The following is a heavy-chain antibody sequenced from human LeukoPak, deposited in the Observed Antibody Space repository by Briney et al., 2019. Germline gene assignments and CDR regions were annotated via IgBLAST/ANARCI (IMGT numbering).Heavy chain of an antibody. V-gene: IGHV4-59*01. CDR1: GGSISTYY. J-gene: IGHJ6*03. Sequence: SETLSLTCSVSGGSISTYYWSWIRQPPGKGLEWIGYIYYSGSTNYNPSLKSRVTISIDTSKNQFSLKLSSVTAADTAEYYCARVRYYYYMDVWGKGTTVTVSS. CDR2: IYYSGST. CDR3: ARVRYYYYMDV.